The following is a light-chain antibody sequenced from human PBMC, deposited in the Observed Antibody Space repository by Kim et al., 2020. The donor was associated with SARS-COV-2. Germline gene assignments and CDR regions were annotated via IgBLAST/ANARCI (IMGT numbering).Light chain of an antibody. CDR1: SGDVGAYDS. CDR2: LVN. V-gene: IGLV2-14*03. Sequence: GQSITISCTGTSGDVGAYDSVSWYRQHPSKAPKLMLYLVNNRPSGVSNRFSGSKSGNTASLSISGLQAEDEADYYCSSYTSSNTYVFGTGTKVTVL. CDR3: SSYTSSNTYV. J-gene: IGLJ1*01.